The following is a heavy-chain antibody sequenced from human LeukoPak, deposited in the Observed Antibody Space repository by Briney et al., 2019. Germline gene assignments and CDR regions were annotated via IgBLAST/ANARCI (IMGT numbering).Heavy chain of an antibody. J-gene: IGHJ3*02. CDR1: GGSISSYY. CDR2: IYSGGST. CDR3: ASSGRSSGWYGNAFFGI. D-gene: IGHD6-19*01. Sequence: ETLSLTCTVSGGSISSYYWSWVRQAPGKGLEWVSLIYSGGSTYYADSVKGRFTISRDNSKSTLYLQMNSLRAEGTAVYYCASSGRSSGWYGNAFFGIWGQGTMVTVSS. V-gene: IGHV3-66*01.